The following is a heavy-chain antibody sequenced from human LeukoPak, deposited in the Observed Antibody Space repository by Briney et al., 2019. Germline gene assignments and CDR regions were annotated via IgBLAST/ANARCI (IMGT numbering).Heavy chain of an antibody. CDR2: IYYSGST. CDR1: GGSISSSSYY. V-gene: IGHV4-39*01. Sequence: SETLSLTCTVSGGSISSSSYYWGWIRQPPGKGLERIGSIYYSGSTYYNPSLKSRVTISVDTSKNQFSLKLSSVTAADTAVYYCASAHSRYCSSTSCYRTHAFDIWGQGTMVTVSS. CDR3: ASAHSRYCSSTSCYRTHAFDI. D-gene: IGHD2-2*01. J-gene: IGHJ3*02.